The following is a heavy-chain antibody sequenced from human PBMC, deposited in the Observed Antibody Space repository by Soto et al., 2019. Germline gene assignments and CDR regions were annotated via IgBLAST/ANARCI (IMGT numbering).Heavy chain of an antibody. CDR2: INPSGGST. D-gene: IGHD2-2*01. V-gene: IGHV1-46*01. J-gene: IGHJ6*02. CDR3: ARWYAGYCSSTSCPDDYYYGMDV. Sequence: ASVKVSCKASGYTFTSYYMHWARQAPGQGLEWMGIINPSGGSTSYAQKFQGRVTMTRDTSTSTVYMELSSLRSEDTAVYYCARWYAGYCSSTSCPDDYYYGMDVWGQGTTVTVSS. CDR1: GYTFTSYY.